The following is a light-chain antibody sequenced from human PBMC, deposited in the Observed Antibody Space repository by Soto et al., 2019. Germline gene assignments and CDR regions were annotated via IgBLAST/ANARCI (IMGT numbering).Light chain of an antibody. Sequence: DIQMTQSPSSVSASVGDRVTITCRASQSIGTWLGWYLQKPGTVPKLLIYAASSLQSGVPSRFSGSGAGTEFTLTITSLQPEDFGTYYCQQGDSFPITFGQGTRLEIK. CDR1: QSIGTW. CDR2: AAS. CDR3: QQGDSFPIT. J-gene: IGKJ5*01. V-gene: IGKV1-12*01.